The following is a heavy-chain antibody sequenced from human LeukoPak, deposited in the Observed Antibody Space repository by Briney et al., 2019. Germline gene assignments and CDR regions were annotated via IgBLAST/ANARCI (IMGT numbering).Heavy chain of an antibody. CDR2: IYYSGST. V-gene: IGHV4-59*08. CDR3: ARHKTYYSFSSFDY. Sequence: SETLSLTCTGSGGSISSYYWSWIRQPPGKGLERIGYIYYSGSTNYNPSLKSRVTISVDTSKNQFSLKLSSVTASDTAVYYCARHKTYYSFSSFDYWGQGTPVTASS. D-gene: IGHD3-10*01. J-gene: IGHJ4*02. CDR1: GGSISSYY.